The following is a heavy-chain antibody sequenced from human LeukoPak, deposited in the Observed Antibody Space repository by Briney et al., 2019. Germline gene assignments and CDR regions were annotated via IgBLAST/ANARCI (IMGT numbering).Heavy chain of an antibody. J-gene: IGHJ1*01. CDR3: ARTFYYDGSGYSPQYSQY. V-gene: IGHV3-7*01. CDR2: IKQDGSEK. D-gene: IGHD3-22*01. Sequence: GGSLRLSCVASGFTFSRYWMSWVRQAPGKGLEWVANIKQDGSEKYYVDSVMGRFTISRDNAKNSLYLQMNSLRAEDTAMYYCARTFYYDGSGYSPQYSQYWGQGTWSPSPQ. CDR1: GFTFSRYW.